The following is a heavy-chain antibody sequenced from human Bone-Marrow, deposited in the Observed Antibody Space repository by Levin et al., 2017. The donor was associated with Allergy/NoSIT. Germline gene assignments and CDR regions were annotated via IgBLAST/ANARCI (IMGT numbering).Heavy chain of an antibody. CDR2: IKQDGSEK. V-gene: IGHV3-7*01. Sequence: GGSLRLSCTASGFTLSNYWMTWVRQAPGKGLEWVANIKQDGSEKHYVDSVKGRFTISRDNAKNSVFLQMKRLRVDDTAVYYCARGRAVEYYFDSWGQGILVTVSS. CDR1: GFTLSNYW. CDR3: ARGRAVEYYFDS. D-gene: IGHD6-19*01. J-gene: IGHJ4*02.